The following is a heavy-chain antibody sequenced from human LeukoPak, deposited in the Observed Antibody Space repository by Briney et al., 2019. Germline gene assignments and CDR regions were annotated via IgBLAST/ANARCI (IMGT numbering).Heavy chain of an antibody. V-gene: IGHV3-48*03. D-gene: IGHD5-18*01. CDR1: GFTFSSYE. J-gene: IGHJ4*02. CDR3: ARVSAAMVTSDY. Sequence: GGSLRLSCAASGFTFSSYEMNWVRQAPGKGLEWVSYISSSGSTIYYADSVKGRFTISRDNAKNSLYLQMNSLRAEDTAVYYCARVSAAMVTSDYWGQGTLVTVSS. CDR2: ISSSGSTI.